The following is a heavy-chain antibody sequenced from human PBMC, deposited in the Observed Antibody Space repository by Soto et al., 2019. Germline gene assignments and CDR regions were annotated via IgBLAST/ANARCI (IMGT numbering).Heavy chain of an antibody. J-gene: IGHJ4*02. Sequence: PWGSLRLSCSVSGFTFSSYAMHWVRQAPGKGLEYVSSISSNGGPTYYVDSVKGRFTISRDNSKNTLYLQMSSLRPEDTAVYYCVKDRWVDFWGQGTLVTVSS. CDR3: VKDRWVDF. D-gene: IGHD1-26*01. V-gene: IGHV3-64D*06. CDR1: GFTFSSYA. CDR2: ISSNGGPT.